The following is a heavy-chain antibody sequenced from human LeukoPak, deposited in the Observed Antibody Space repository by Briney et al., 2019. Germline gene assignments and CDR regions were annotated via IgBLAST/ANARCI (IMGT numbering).Heavy chain of an antibody. CDR1: GGTFSSYA. CDR2: IIPIFGTA. Sequence: ASVKVSCKASGGTFSSYAISWVRQAPGQGLEWMGGIIPIFGTANYAQKFQGRVTITTDESTSTAYMELGSLRSEDTAVYYCALSPATDYNWFDPWGQGTLVTVSS. CDR3: ALSPATDYNWFDP. J-gene: IGHJ5*02. V-gene: IGHV1-69*05. D-gene: IGHD2-15*01.